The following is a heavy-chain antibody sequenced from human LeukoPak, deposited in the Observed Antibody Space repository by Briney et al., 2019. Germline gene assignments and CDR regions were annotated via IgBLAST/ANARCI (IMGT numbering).Heavy chain of an antibody. CDR2: ISPTGSTT. V-gene: IGHV3-74*01. CDR3: ARGPNSNWSGLDF. Sequence: GGSLRLSCTASGFSFSGHWMHWARQLPGKGLVWVSRISPTGSTTSYADSVKGRSTVSRDNAKNTLYLQVNNLRAEDTAVYYCARGPNSNWSGLDFWGQGTLLTVSS. D-gene: IGHD6-6*01. CDR1: GFSFSGHW. J-gene: IGHJ4*02.